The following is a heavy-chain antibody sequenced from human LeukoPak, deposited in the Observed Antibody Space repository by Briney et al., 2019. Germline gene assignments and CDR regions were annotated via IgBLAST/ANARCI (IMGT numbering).Heavy chain of an antibody. V-gene: IGHV3-21*01. CDR3: ARFPYYYGSLFDY. CDR2: ISSSSSYI. CDR1: GFTFSSYS. Sequence: GGSLRLSCAASGFTFSSYSMNWVRQAPGKGLEWVSSISSSSSYIYYADSVKGRFTISRDNAKNSLYLQMNSLRAEDTAVYYCARFPYYYGSLFDYWGQGTLVTVSS. D-gene: IGHD3-10*01. J-gene: IGHJ4*02.